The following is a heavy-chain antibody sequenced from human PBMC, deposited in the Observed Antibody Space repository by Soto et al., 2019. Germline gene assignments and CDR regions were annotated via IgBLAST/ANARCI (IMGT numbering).Heavy chain of an antibody. Sequence: PGGSLRLSCAASGFTFSSYGMHWVRQAPDKGLEWVALIRYDGTNKYYADSVRGRFAVSRDNSKNTLYLQMSGLRAEDTAVYYCARNLAFCAGANGGSCYLDSWGQGTLVTVSS. V-gene: IGHV3-30*02. J-gene: IGHJ4*02. CDR3: ARNLAFCAGANGGSCYLDS. CDR1: GFTFSSYG. CDR2: IRYDGTNK. D-gene: IGHD2-15*01.